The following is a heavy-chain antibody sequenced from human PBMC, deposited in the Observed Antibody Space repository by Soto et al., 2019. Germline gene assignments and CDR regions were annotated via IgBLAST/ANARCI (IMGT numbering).Heavy chain of an antibody. CDR1: SGSISSGGYY. V-gene: IGHV4-31*03. Sequence: SETLSLTCTVSSGSISSGGYYWSWIRQHPGKGLEWIGNIDYSGGTHYNPSFKSRVTISVDTSQDQFFLRLTSLTAADTAVYYCARAPQSFWSGYSNGYVFDYWGQGTLVTVSS. CDR3: ARAPQSFWSGYSNGYVFDY. D-gene: IGHD3-3*01. CDR2: IDYSGGT. J-gene: IGHJ4*02.